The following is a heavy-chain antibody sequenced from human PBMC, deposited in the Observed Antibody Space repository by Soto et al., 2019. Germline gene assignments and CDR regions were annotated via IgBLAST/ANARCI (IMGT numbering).Heavy chain of an antibody. CDR1: GVSITSHY. D-gene: IGHD3-3*01. Sequence: SETLSLTCTVSGVSITSHYWSWIRQSPGKGLEWIAYMHHSGSTNYNPSLKSRVTVSIDTSKNQVSLKLSSVTAADTAVYYCARVPGDFWSGYYSWFDPWGQGTLVTVSS. CDR3: ARVPGDFWSGYYSWFDP. J-gene: IGHJ5*02. V-gene: IGHV4-59*11. CDR2: MHHSGST.